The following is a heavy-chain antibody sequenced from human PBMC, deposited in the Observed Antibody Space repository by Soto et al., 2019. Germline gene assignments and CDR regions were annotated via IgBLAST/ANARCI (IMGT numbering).Heavy chain of an antibody. Sequence: GGSLRLSCAASGFSFSGFWMHWVRQAPGKGLVWVSRMFNDVSTTYYADSVKGRFTISRDNAKSTLYLQMNSLRDEDTAVYYCVRGNTGYGNFDSWGQGTLVTVSS. CDR2: MFNDVSTT. D-gene: IGHD5-12*01. J-gene: IGHJ4*02. CDR3: VRGNTGYGNFDS. CDR1: GFSFSGFW. V-gene: IGHV3-74*01.